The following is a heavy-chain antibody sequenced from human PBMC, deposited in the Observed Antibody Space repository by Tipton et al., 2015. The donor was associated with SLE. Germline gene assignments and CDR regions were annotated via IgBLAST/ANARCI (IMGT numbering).Heavy chain of an antibody. CDR3: AREGIAVAGSDYFDY. D-gene: IGHD6-19*01. V-gene: IGHV3-21*01. CDR1: GFTFSSYS. CDR2: ISSSSSYI. Sequence: GSLRLSCAASGFTFSSYSMNWVRQAPGKGLEWVSSISSSSSYIYYADSVKGRFTISRDNAKNSLYLQMNSLRAEDTAVYYCAREGIAVAGSDYFDYWGQGTLVTVSS. J-gene: IGHJ4*02.